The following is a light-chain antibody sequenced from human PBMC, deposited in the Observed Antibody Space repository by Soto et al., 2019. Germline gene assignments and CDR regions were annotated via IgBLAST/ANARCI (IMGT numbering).Light chain of an antibody. V-gene: IGKV1-5*01. J-gene: IGKJ2*01. CDR1: QSISSW. CDR2: DAS. CDR3: QQYDSYTFT. Sequence: DLPMTQSPSTLSASVGDRVTITCRASQSISSWLAWYQRKPGKAPKLLIYDASVLESGVPSRFSGSGSGTEFTLTISSLQPDDFATYFCQQYDSYTFTFGQGTKLEIK.